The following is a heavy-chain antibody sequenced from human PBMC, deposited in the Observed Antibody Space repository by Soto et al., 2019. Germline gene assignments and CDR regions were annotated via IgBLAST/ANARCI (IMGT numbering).Heavy chain of an antibody. CDR3: TKRRSARPGFDAFDL. V-gene: IGHV3-9*01. J-gene: IGHJ3*01. CDR2: ISGDSGSS. CDR1: GFTFEAYS. Sequence: GGSLRLSCAASGFTFEAYSLHWVRQLPGKGLEWVAGISGDSGSSGYADSVRGRFAVSRDNAKNSLFLQMSSLSPEDTALYYCTKRRSARPGFDAFDLWGQGTMVTVSS.